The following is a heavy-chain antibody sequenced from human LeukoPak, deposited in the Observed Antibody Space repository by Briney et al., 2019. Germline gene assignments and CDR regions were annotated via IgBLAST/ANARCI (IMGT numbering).Heavy chain of an antibody. D-gene: IGHD3-10*01. J-gene: IGHJ4*02. Sequence: GGSLRLSCAASGFTFRNSAMSWVRQAPGKGLEWVANIKQDGSEKYYVDSVKGRFTISRDNAKNSLYLQMNSLRAEDTAVYYCARDSEKAGDYWGQGTLVTVSS. V-gene: IGHV3-7*01. CDR2: IKQDGSEK. CDR1: GFTFRNSA. CDR3: ARDSEKAGDY.